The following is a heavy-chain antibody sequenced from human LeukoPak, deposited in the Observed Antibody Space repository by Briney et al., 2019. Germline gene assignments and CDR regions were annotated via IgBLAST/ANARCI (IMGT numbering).Heavy chain of an antibody. Sequence: SETLSLTCTVSGGSISSYYWSWIRQPPGKGLEWIGYIYYSGSTNYNPSLKSRVTISVDTSKNQFSLKLSSVTAADTAVYYCARGSSSWSEDYFDYWGQGTLVTVSS. CDR1: GGSISSYY. CDR3: ARGSSSWSEDYFDY. J-gene: IGHJ4*02. V-gene: IGHV4-59*01. D-gene: IGHD6-13*01. CDR2: IYYSGST.